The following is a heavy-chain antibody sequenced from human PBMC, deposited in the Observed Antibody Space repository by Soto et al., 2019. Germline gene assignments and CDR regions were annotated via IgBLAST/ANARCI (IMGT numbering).Heavy chain of an antibody. CDR1: GFPFSSYA. Sequence: GGSLRLSCAASGFPFSSYAMSWVRQAPGKGLEWVSAISGSGGSTYYADSVKGRFTISRDNSKNTLYLQMNSLRAEATAVYYCAKERDMITFDQTFDYWGQGTLVTVSS. D-gene: IGHD3-16*01. CDR3: AKERDMITFDQTFDY. J-gene: IGHJ4*02. CDR2: ISGSGGST. V-gene: IGHV3-23*01.